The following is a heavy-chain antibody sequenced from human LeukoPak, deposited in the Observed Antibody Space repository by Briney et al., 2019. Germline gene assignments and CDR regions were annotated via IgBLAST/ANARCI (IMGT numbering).Heavy chain of an antibody. CDR2: ISYDGSNK. CDR1: GFTFSSYG. CDR3: ASDGIAVDRGIGYFDY. J-gene: IGHJ4*02. V-gene: IGHV3-30*03. Sequence: GGSLRLSCAASGFTFSSYGMHSVRQAPGKGLEWVAVISYDGSNKYYADSVKGRFTISRDNSENTLYLQMNSLRAEDTALYYCASDGIAVDRGIGYFDYWGQGTLVTVSS. D-gene: IGHD6-13*01.